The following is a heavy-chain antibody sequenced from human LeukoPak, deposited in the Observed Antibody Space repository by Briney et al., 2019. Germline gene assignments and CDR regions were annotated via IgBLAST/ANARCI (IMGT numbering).Heavy chain of an antibody. Sequence: ASVKVSCKASGCTFTSYDINWVRQATGQGLEWVGWMNPNSGNTGYAQKFQGRVTMTEDTSTDTAYMELSSLRSEDTAVYYCATMSCSSTSCYHYDYWGQGTLVTVSS. CDR3: ATMSCSSTSCYHYDY. J-gene: IGHJ4*02. CDR1: GCTFTSYD. V-gene: IGHV1-8*02. CDR2: MNPNSGNT. D-gene: IGHD2-2*01.